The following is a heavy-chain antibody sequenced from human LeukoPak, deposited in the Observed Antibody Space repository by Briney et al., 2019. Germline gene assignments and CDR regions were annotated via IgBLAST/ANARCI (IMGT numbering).Heavy chain of an antibody. CDR2: ISYDGSNK. Sequence: GGSLRLSCAAPGFTFSSYAMHWVRQAPGKGLEWVAVISYDGSNKYYADSVKGRFTISRDNSKNTLYLQMNSLRAEDTAVYYCARDGSRGGSSGYLWYFDYWGQGTLVTVSS. CDR1: GFTFSSYA. V-gene: IGHV3-30-3*01. J-gene: IGHJ4*02. D-gene: IGHD3-22*01. CDR3: ARDGSRGGSSGYLWYFDY.